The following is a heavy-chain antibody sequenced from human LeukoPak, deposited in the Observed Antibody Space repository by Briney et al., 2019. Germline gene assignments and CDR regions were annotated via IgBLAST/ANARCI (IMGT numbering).Heavy chain of an antibody. J-gene: IGHJ5*02. CDR3: ARVDSMVSTLGPIDT. Sequence: GASVKVSCKASGGTFNSYGFSWVRQAPGQGLEWMGGIIPIFGATKYGQRFQGRITITTDESTSTSYMELSSLRSEVTAVYYCARVDSMVSTLGPIDTWGQGTLVTVSS. V-gene: IGHV1-69*05. CDR1: GGTFNSYG. CDR2: IIPIFGAT. D-gene: IGHD5/OR15-5a*01.